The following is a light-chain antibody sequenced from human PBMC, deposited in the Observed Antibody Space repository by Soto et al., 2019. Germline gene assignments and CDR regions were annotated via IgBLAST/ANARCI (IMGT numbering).Light chain of an antibody. CDR3: ISYTGSSTSYV. Sequence: QSALTQPPSASGSPGQSVTIPCTGTYSDIGAYNYVSWYQQRPGEAPKLIIYEVSKRPSGVSSRFSGSKSGNTASLTISGLQAEDEADYYCISYTGSSTSYVFGSGTKLTVL. CDR2: EVS. V-gene: IGLV2-14*01. CDR1: YSDIGAYNY. J-gene: IGLJ1*01.